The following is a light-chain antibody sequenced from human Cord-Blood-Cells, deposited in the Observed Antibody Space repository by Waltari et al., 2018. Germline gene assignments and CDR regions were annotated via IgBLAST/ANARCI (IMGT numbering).Light chain of an antibody. CDR1: QSVLYSSNNKNY. CDR2: GAS. Sequence: DIVMTQSPDSLAVSLGERATINCKSSQSVLYSSNNKNYLAWYQQKPGQPPKLLIYGASTREAGVPDRFSGSGSGTDFTLTSSSLQAEDVAVYYCQQYYSTPQTFGQGTKLEIK. CDR3: QQYYSTPQT. V-gene: IGKV4-1*01. J-gene: IGKJ2*01.